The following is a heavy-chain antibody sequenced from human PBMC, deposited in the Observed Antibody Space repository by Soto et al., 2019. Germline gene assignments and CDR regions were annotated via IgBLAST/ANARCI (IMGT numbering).Heavy chain of an antibody. D-gene: IGHD3-16*01. J-gene: IGHJ4*02. Sequence: ASVKVSCKASGYTFNFYGITWVRQAPGQGLEWMGWISGFNGNTNYAADLQGRVTMTTDTSTSTAYMELRGLRSDDTAVYYCARIGVSSGHESPDFDSWGQGTLVTVSS. CDR1: GYTFNFYG. V-gene: IGHV1-18*01. CDR3: ARIGVSSGHESPDFDS. CDR2: ISGFNGNT.